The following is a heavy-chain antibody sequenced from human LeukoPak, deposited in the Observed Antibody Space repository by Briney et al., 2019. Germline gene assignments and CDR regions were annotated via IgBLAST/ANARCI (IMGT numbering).Heavy chain of an antibody. CDR1: GFTFSSYA. CDR3: AKDLDCSSTSCYKDY. CDR2: ISGTGGST. J-gene: IGHJ4*02. V-gene: IGHV3-23*01. Sequence: PGGSLRLSCAASGFTFSSYAMSWVRQAPGKGLEWVSAISGTGGSTYYADSVKGGFTISRDNSKNTLYLQMNSLRAEDTAVYYCAKDLDCSSTSCYKDYWGQGTLVTVSS. D-gene: IGHD2-2*02.